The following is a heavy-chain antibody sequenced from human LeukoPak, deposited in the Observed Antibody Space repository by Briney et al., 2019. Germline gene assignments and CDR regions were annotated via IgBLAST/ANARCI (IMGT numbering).Heavy chain of an antibody. CDR1: GFTFSSYS. V-gene: IGHV3-21*01. D-gene: IGHD3-22*01. CDR2: ISSSSSYI. J-gene: IGHJ4*02. CDR3: ARGGYNSGYYFCDY. Sequence: GGSLRLSCAASGFTFSSYSMIWVRQAPGKGLEWVSSISSSSSYIYYADSVKGRFTISRDNAKNSLYLQMNSLRAEDTAVYYCARGGYNSGYYFCDYWGQGTLVTVSS.